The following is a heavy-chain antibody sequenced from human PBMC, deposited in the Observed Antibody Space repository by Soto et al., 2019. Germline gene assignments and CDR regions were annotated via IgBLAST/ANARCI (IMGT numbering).Heavy chain of an antibody. V-gene: IGHV3-23*01. J-gene: IGHJ4*02. CDR3: AKEGRYYYDSSGEFDY. CDR1: GFTFTSYA. D-gene: IGHD3-22*01. Sequence: HPGGSLRLSCAASGFTFTSYAMSWVRQAPGKGLEWVSAISGSGGGTYYADSVKGRFTISRDISKNTLYLRMNSLRAEDTAVYYCAKEGRYYYDSSGEFDYWGQGTLVTVSS. CDR2: ISGSGGGT.